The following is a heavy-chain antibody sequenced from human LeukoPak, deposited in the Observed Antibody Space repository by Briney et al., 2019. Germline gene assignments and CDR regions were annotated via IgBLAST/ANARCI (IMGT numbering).Heavy chain of an antibody. J-gene: IGHJ6*03. V-gene: IGHV3-7*01. D-gene: IGHD6-13*01. CDR2: IKRDGSEK. CDR3: ARKGASSSWYFGYYYYYMDV. Sequence: GGSLRLSCAASGFTFSSYWMSWVRQAPGKGLEWVANIKRDGSEKYYVDSVKGRFTISRDNAKSSLYLQMNSLRAEDTAVYYCARKGASSSWYFGYYYYYMDVWGKGTTVTVSS. CDR1: GFTFSSYW.